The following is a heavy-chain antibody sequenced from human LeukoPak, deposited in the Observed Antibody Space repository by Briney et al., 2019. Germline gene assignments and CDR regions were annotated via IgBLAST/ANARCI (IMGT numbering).Heavy chain of an antibody. J-gene: IGHJ4*02. Sequence: GGSLRLSCTVSGFTVSSNSMSWVRQAPGKGLEWVSFIYSGGSTHYSDSVKGRFTISRDNSKNTLYLQMNSLRAEDTAVYYCGKDRLRDSSGSHPFDYWGQGTLVTVSS. V-gene: IGHV3-53*01. D-gene: IGHD3-22*01. CDR1: GFTVSSNS. CDR3: GKDRLRDSSGSHPFDY. CDR2: IYSGGST.